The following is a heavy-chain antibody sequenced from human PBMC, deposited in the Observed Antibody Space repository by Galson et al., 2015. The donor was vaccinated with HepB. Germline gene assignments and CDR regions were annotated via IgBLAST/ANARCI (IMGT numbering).Heavy chain of an antibody. CDR3: AKDHVEQLVGNYCDY. J-gene: IGHJ4*02. V-gene: IGHV3-30*18. CDR1: GFTFSSYG. CDR2: ISYDGSNK. Sequence: SLRLSCAASGFTFSSYGMHWVRQAPGKGLEWVAVISYDGSNKYYADAVKGRFTISRDNSKNTLYLQMNSLRAGDTAVYYCAKDHVEQLVGNYCDYWGQGTLVTVSS. D-gene: IGHD6-6*01.